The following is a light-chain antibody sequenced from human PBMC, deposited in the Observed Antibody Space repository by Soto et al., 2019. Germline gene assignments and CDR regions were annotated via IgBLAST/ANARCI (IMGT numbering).Light chain of an antibody. CDR2: DVT. Sequence: QSALTQPASVSGSPGQSITISCTGISSDVGAYNFVSWYQQHPGKAPKLMIYDVTNRPSGVSSRFSGSKSGNTASLAISGLQAEDEADYYCSSYTTSNTLVFGGGTKVTVL. V-gene: IGLV2-14*03. CDR1: SSDVGAYNF. J-gene: IGLJ2*01. CDR3: SSYTTSNTLV.